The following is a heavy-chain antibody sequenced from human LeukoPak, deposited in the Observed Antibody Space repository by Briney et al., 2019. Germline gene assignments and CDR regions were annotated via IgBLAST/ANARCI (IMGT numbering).Heavy chain of an antibody. CDR2: IWYDGSNK. CDR3: ARVAYGSGSYYGPFDY. J-gene: IGHJ4*02. Sequence: HPGGSLRLSCAASGFTFSNYGMHWVRQAPGKGLEWVAVIWYDGSNKYYADSVKGRFTISRDNSKNTLYLQMNSLRAEDTAVYYCARVAYGSGSYYGPFDYWGQGTLVTVSS. V-gene: IGHV3-33*01. CDR1: GFTFSNYG. D-gene: IGHD3-10*01.